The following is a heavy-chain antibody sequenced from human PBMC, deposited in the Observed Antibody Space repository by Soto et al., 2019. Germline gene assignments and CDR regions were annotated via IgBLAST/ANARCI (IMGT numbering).Heavy chain of an antibody. CDR3: AALKGSSGYPDAFDI. CDR2: IWYDGSNK. V-gene: IGHV3-33*01. CDR1: GFTFSSYG. J-gene: IGHJ3*02. D-gene: IGHD3-22*01. Sequence: GGSLRLSCAASGFTFSSYGMHWVRQAPGKGLEWVAVIWYDGSNKYYADSVKGRFTISRDNSKNTLYLQMNSLRAEDTAVYYCAALKGSSGYPDAFDIWGQGTMDTVS.